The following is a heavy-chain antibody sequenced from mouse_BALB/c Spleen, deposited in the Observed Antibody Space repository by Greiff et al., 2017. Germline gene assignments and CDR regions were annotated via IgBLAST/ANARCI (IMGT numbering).Heavy chain of an antibody. CDR3: TKRYDGYYDFAY. CDR1: GYTFTDYE. J-gene: IGHJ3*01. V-gene: IGHV1-15*01. D-gene: IGHD2-3*01. Sequence: QVQLQQSGAELVRPGASVTLSCKASGYTFTDYEMHWVKQTPVHGLEWIGAIDPETGGTAYNQKFKGKATLTADKSSSTAYMELRSLTSEDSAVYYCTKRYDGYYDFAYWGQGTLVTVSA. CDR2: IDPETGGT.